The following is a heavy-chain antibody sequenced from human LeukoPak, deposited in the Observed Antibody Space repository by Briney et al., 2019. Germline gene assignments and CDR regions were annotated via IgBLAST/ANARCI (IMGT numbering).Heavy chain of an antibody. J-gene: IGHJ3*02. CDR2: IIPILGIA. CDR1: GGTFSSYA. V-gene: IGHV1-69*04. CDR3: ASSSWAADAFDI. Sequence: GASVKVSCKASGGTFSSYAISWVRQAPGQGLEWMGRIIPILGIANYAQKFQGRVTITADKSTSTAYMELSSLRSEDTAVYYCASSSWAADAFDIWGQGTMVTVSS. D-gene: IGHD6-13*01.